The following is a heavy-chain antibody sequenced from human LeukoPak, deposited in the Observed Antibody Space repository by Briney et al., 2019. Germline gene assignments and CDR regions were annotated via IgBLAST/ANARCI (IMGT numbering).Heavy chain of an antibody. D-gene: IGHD6-13*01. CDR2: IIPIFGTA. CDR3: ARVKAAGATFDY. V-gene: IGHV1-69*06. Sequence: ASVKVSCKASGGTFSSYAISWVRQAPGQGLEWMGGIIPIFGTANYAQKFQGRVTITADKSTSTAYMELSSLRSEDTAVYYCARVKAAGATFDYWGQGTLVTVSS. J-gene: IGHJ4*02. CDR1: GGTFSSYA.